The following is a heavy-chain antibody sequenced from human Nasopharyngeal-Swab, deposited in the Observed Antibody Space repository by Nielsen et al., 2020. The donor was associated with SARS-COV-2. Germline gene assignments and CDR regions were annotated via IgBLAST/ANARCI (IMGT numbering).Heavy chain of an antibody. CDR1: GFTFDDYA. CDR3: AKEVYYDSSGYSVAYWYFDL. D-gene: IGHD3-22*01. CDR2: ISWNSGSI. Sequence: SLKISCAASGFTFDDYAMHWVRQAPGKGLEWVSGISWNSGSIGYADSVKGRFNISRDNAKNSLYLQMNSLRAEDTALYYCAKEVYYDSSGYSVAYWYFDLWGRGTLVTVSS. J-gene: IGHJ2*01. V-gene: IGHV3-9*01.